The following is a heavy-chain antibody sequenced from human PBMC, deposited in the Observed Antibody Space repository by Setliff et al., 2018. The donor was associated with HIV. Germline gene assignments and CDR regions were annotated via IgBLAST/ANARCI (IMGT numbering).Heavy chain of an antibody. J-gene: IGHJ4*02. CDR1: GYTFTSYY. CDR3: AREGVVGDDDEWFYFDH. CDR2: INPSGGST. Sequence: ASVKVSCKASGYTFTSYYMHWVRQAPGQGLEWMGIINPSGGSTSYAQKFQDRVTLTTDTSTSTVYMEVWRLRSDDTAVYYCAREGVVGDDDEWFYFDHWGQGTPVTVS. D-gene: IGHD3-9*01. V-gene: IGHV1-46*01.